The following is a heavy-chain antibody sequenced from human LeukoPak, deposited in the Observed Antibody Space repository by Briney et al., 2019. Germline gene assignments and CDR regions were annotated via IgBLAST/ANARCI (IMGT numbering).Heavy chain of an antibody. Sequence: GASVKVSCKASGGTFSSYAISWVRQAPGQGLEWMGGIIPIFDTANYAQNFQGRVTITADEPTSTAYMELSSLRSEDTAVYYCARGWIDAFDIWGQGTMVTVSS. CDR1: GGTFSSYA. J-gene: IGHJ3*02. CDR2: IIPIFDTA. CDR3: ARGWIDAFDI. V-gene: IGHV1-69*13. D-gene: IGHD1-1*01.